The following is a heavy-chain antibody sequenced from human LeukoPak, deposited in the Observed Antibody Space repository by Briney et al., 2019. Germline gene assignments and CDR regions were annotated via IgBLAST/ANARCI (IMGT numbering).Heavy chain of an antibody. J-gene: IGHJ4*02. CDR2: INSDGSSA. Sequence: PPGGSLRLSCAASGFTFSSYWMHWVRQAPGKGLVWVSRINSDGSSASYADSVKGRFTISRDNAKNTLYLQMNSLRAEDTAVYYCARGASSSWLYYFDYWGQGTLVTVSS. CDR3: ARGASSSWLYYFDY. D-gene: IGHD6-13*01. CDR1: GFTFSSYW. V-gene: IGHV3-74*01.